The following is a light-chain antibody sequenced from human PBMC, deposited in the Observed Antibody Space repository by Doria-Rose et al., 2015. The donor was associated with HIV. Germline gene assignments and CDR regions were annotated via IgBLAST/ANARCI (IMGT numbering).Light chain of an antibody. CDR1: QSLVNSDGKTY. J-gene: IGKJ3*01. CDR3: MQTTLLPFT. V-gene: IGKV2D-29*02. CDR2: EVS. Sequence: TQSPLSLSVTPGQPASISCRSSQSLVNSDGKTYLYWYLQKPGQSPQLLIYEVSHRFTGVTDRFSGSGSGTDFTLKISRVEPEDFGVYYCMQTTLLPFTFGPGTTVDIK.